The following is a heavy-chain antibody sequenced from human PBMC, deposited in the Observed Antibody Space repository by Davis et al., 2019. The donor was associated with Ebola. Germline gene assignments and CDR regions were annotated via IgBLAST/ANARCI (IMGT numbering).Heavy chain of an antibody. CDR1: GITFRSYD. V-gene: IGHV3-13*01. Sequence: GESLKISCAASGITFRSYDMNWVRQATAKGLEWVSAIGPAGDTYYPVPVKGRFTISRENAKNSLYLQMNSLRAEDTAVYYCARAGFGSTWFDCWGQGILVTVSS. J-gene: IGHJ5*01. CDR3: ARAGFGSTWFDC. CDR2: IGPAGDT. D-gene: IGHD6-13*01.